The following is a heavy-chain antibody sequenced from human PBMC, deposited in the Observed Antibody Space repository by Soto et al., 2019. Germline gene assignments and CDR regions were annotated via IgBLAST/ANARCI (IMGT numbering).Heavy chain of an antibody. V-gene: IGHV4-39*01. Sequence: QLQLQESGPRLVKPSETLSLTCSVSGGSISSSSNSWAWIRQSPGKGLEWIGTIYLSASAHYNPSLEGCVAISADTPNNQLSLRLSSVTAADTAVYYCGRQPGHCGSTACFGYYSVDVWGQGTTVTVS. CDR1: GGSISSSSNS. CDR3: GRQPGHCGSTACFGYYSVDV. CDR2: IYLSASA. J-gene: IGHJ6*02. D-gene: IGHD2-2*01.